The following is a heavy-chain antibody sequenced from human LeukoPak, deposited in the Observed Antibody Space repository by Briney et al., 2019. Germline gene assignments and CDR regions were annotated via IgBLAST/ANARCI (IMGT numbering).Heavy chain of an antibody. CDR3: ARLGSYYDFWSGYSSLGYFDY. V-gene: IGHV4-30-4*08. Sequence: SQTLSLTCTVSVGSISSGDYYWSCIRQPPGKGLEWIWYIYYSGSTYYNPSLKSRVTISVDTSKNQFSLKLSSVTAADTAVYYCARLGSYYDFWSGYSSLGYFDYWGQGTLVTVSS. D-gene: IGHD3-3*01. CDR2: IYYSGST. J-gene: IGHJ4*02. CDR1: VGSISSGDYY.